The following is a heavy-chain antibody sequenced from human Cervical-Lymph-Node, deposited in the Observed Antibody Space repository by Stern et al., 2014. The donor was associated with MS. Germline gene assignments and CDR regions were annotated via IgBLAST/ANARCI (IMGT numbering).Heavy chain of an antibody. D-gene: IGHD4-17*01. CDR3: ARHYGYYFDF. V-gene: IGHV5-51*01. Sequence: EVQLVESGVEVKKPGESLKISCKVSENIFSNFWIGWLRQMPGKGLEYVGIIYPDDSDTKYRPSFEGQVTISADKSINPAYLPWSSLKASDTAIYYCARHYGYYFDFWGQGTLVTVSS. CDR2: IYPDDSDT. CDR1: ENIFSNFW. J-gene: IGHJ4*02.